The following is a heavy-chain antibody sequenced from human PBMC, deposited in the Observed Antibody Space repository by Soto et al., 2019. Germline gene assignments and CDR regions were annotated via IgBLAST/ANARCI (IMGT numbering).Heavy chain of an antibody. CDR3: AHTWGKYYFDY. CDR1: GFSLSTSGVG. CDR2: IYWDGDK. J-gene: IGHJ4*02. V-gene: IGHV2-5*02. D-gene: IGHD7-27*01. Sequence: QITLKESGPPLVKPTQTLTLTCTFSGFSLSTSGVGVGWIRQPPGKALEWVALIYWDGDKDYSPSLKSRLTITKDSSKDQVALTMTNMEPVDTGTYYCAHTWGKYYFDYWGQGTLVTVSS.